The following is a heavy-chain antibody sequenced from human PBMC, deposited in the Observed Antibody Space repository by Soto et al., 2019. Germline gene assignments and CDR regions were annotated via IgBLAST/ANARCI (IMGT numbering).Heavy chain of an antibody. J-gene: IGHJ4*02. CDR2: IYYTGTT. D-gene: IGHD1-7*01. Sequence: QVQLEESGPRLVKPSETLSLTCTISGGSISSFYWNWIRQASGKGLEWIGYIYYTGTTNYNPSLKSRITLSLDTSKDQFSLNLTSVTAADTAVYYCARSNWNFPFEYWGQGTLVTVSS. CDR3: ARSNWNFPFEY. V-gene: IGHV4-59*01. CDR1: GGSISSFY.